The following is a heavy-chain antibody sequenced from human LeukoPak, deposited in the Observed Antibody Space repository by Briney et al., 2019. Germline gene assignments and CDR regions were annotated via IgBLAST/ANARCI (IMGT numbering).Heavy chain of an antibody. CDR2: IYYSGST. CDR3: ARDEKAVACFGWFDP. D-gene: IGHD6-19*01. Sequence: SETLSLTCTVSGGSISSYYWSWIRQPPGKGLEWIGYIYYSGSTNYNPSLKSRVTLSVDTSRNQVSLKLSSVTAADTAVYYCARDEKAVACFGWFDPWGQGALVTVSS. V-gene: IGHV4-59*01. CDR1: GGSISSYY. J-gene: IGHJ5*02.